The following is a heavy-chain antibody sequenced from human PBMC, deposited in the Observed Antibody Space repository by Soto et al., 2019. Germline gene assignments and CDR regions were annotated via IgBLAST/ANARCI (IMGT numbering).Heavy chain of an antibody. V-gene: IGHV3-30*18. J-gene: IGHJ6*02. CDR1: GFTFSSYG. CDR2: ISYDGSNK. D-gene: IGHD3-3*01. CDR3: AKIAGGSYDFWSGPHYYYGMDV. Sequence: QVQLVESGGGVVQPGRSLRLSCAASGFTFSSYGMHWVRQAPGKGLEWVAVISYDGSNKYYADSVKGRFTISRDNSKNTLYLQMNSLRAEDTAVYYCAKIAGGSYDFWSGPHYYYGMDVWGQGTTVTVSS.